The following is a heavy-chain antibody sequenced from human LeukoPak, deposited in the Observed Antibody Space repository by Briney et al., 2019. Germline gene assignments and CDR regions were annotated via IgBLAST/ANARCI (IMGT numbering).Heavy chain of an antibody. J-gene: IGHJ4*02. CDR3: AKTDTAMELDY. CDR2: IRYGGSNK. D-gene: IGHD5-18*01. CDR1: GFTFSSYG. Sequence: PGGSLRLSCAASGFTFSSYGMHWVRQAPGKGLEWVAFIRYGGSNKYYADSVKGRFTISRDNSKNTLYLQMNSLRAEDTAVYYCAKTDTAMELDYWGQGTLVTVSS. V-gene: IGHV3-30*02.